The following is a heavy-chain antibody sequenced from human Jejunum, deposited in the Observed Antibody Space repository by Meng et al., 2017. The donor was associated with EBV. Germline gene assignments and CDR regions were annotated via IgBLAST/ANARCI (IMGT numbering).Heavy chain of an antibody. CDR2: MHPGGST. V-gene: IGHV4-4*02. CDR3: AKSNDYSLNS. Sequence: QESGPGLVRPLGTLSLTCAVSGDSTSSSHWWSWVRQPPGKGLEWIGEMHPGGSTNYNPSLKSRVTISVDNSKNQFSLKLTSVTAADTAVYYCAKSNDYSLNSWGQGTLVTVSS. CDR1: GDSTSSSHW. D-gene: IGHD4-11*01. J-gene: IGHJ4*02.